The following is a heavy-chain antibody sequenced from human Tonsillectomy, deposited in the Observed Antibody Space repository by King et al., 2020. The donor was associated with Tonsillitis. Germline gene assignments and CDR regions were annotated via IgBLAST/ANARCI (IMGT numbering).Heavy chain of an antibody. J-gene: IGHJ3*02. CDR3: AREDRLAFDI. V-gene: IGHV1-2*02. Sequence: QLVQSGAEVKKPGASVKVSCKASGYTFTGYYMHWVRQAPGQGLEWMGWINPNSGGTHYVQKFQGRVTMTRDTSITTAYMELSRLRSDDTAVYYCAREDRLAFDIWGQGTMVTVSS. CDR2: INPNSGGT. CDR1: GYTFTGYY.